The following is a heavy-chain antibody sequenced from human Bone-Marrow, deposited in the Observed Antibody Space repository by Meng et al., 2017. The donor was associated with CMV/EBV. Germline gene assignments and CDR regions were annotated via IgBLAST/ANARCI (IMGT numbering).Heavy chain of an antibody. Sequence: GESLKISCAASGFTFSSYEMNWVRQAPGKGLEWVSYISSSSSYIYYADSVKGRFTISRDNAKNSLYLQMNSLRAEDTAVYYCATAHGIVDAFDIWGQGTMVTVSS. CDR1: GFTFSSYE. J-gene: IGHJ3*02. D-gene: IGHD1-1*01. CDR3: ATAHGIVDAFDI. CDR2: ISSSSSYI. V-gene: IGHV3-21*05.